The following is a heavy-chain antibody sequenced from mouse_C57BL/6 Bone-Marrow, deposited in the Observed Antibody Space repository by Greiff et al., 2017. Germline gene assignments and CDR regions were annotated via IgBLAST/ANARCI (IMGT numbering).Heavy chain of an antibody. V-gene: IGHV2-5*01. D-gene: IGHD2-5*01. Sequence: QVHVKQSGPGLVQPSQSLSITCTVSGFSLTSYGVHWVRQSPGKGLEWLGVIWRGGSTDYNAAFMSRLSITKDNSKSQVFFKMNSLQADDTAIYYCAKNAYYSNAWFAYWGQGTLVTVSA. CDR3: AKNAYYSNAWFAY. CDR2: IWRGGST. J-gene: IGHJ3*01. CDR1: GFSLTSYG.